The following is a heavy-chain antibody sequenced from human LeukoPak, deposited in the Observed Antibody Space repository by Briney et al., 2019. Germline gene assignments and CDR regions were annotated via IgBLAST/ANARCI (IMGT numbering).Heavy chain of an antibody. CDR3: AKWPEGAMDYFDY. Sequence: PGGSLRLSCAASGFSFSSYAMTWARQAPVKGLEWVSAIGGDGTRTYYADSVKGRFTISRDNSKNTLYLEMSSLRVEDTVIYYCAKWPEGAMDYFDYWGQGTLVTVSS. J-gene: IGHJ4*02. V-gene: IGHV3-23*01. CDR2: IGGDGTRT. CDR1: GFSFSSYA. D-gene: IGHD3-16*01.